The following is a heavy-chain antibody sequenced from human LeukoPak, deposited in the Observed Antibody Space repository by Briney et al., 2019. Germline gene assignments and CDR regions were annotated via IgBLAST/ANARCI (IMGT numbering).Heavy chain of an antibody. CDR2: ISSGGTTI. J-gene: IGHJ3*01. V-gene: IGHV3-48*03. CDR3: ARDLRQLVRGAAFDV. D-gene: IGHD6-6*01. Sequence: GGSLRLSCVASGFTFSSYEMNWVRQAPGKGLEWLSYISSGGTTIYYADSVKGRFTISRDNAKNSLYLQTNSLRAEDTAVYYCARDLRQLVRGAAFDVWGQGTMVTVSS. CDR1: GFTFSSYE.